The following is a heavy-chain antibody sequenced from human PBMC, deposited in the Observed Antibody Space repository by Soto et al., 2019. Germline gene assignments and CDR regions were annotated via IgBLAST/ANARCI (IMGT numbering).Heavy chain of an antibody. CDR1: GFTFSSFA. V-gene: IGHV3-23*01. CDR2: ISGTGDNT. D-gene: IGHD3-22*01. Sequence: GGSLRLSCAASGFTFSSFAMSWVRQAPGKGLEWVSIISGTGDNTYYADSVKVRFTTSRDNSKNTVYLQMNSLRAEDTAVYYCAKKNYDSSGYSDVWGQGTTVTVSS. CDR3: AKKNYDSSGYSDV. J-gene: IGHJ6*02.